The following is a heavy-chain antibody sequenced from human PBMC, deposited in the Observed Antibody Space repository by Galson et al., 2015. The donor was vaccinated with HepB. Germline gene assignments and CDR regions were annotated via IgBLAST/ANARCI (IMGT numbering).Heavy chain of an antibody. Sequence: SLRLSCAASGFTFSSYAMSWVRQAPGKGLEWVSAISGSGGSTYYADSVKGRFTISRDNSKNTLYLQMNSLRAEDTAVYYCAKVSCTNGVCYKVGYRYYYYMDVWGKGTTVTVSS. CDR3: AKVSCTNGVCYKVGYRYYYYMDV. V-gene: IGHV3-23*01. D-gene: IGHD2-8*01. CDR2: ISGSGGST. J-gene: IGHJ6*03. CDR1: GFTFSSYA.